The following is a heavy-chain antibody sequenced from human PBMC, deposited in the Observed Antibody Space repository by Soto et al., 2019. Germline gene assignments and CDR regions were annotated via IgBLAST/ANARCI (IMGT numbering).Heavy chain of an antibody. CDR1: GGSFSGYY. J-gene: IGHJ5*02. CDR2: INHSGST. V-gene: IGHV4-34*01. D-gene: IGHD3-10*01. CDR3: ASNSSGSPSWFDP. Sequence: QVQLQQWGAGLLKPSETLSLTCAVYGGSFSGYYWSWIRQPPGKGLEWIGEINHSGSTNYNPSLKSRVTISVDTSKNQFSLRLGSVTAADTAVYYCASNSSGSPSWFDPWGQGTLVTVSS.